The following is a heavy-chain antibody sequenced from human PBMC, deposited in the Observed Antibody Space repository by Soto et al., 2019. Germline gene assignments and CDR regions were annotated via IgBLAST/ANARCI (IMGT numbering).Heavy chain of an antibody. V-gene: IGHV1-18*01. CDR2: ISAYNGNT. CDR3: ARVYYDFWSGYSYYYYGMDV. J-gene: IGHJ6*02. Sequence: ASVKVSCKASGYTFTSYGISWVRQAPGQGLEWMGWISAYNGNTNYAQKLQGRVTMATDTSTSTAYMELRSLRSDDTAVYYCARVYYDFWSGYSYYYYGMDVWGQGTTVTVSS. CDR1: GYTFTSYG. D-gene: IGHD3-3*01.